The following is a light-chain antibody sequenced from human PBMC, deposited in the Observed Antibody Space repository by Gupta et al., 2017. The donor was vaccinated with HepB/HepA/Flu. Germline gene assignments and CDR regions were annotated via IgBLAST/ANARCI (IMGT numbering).Light chain of an antibody. CDR2: WAS. CDR3: QQYYSTPLT. Sequence: DIVMTQSPDFLAVSLGERATINCKSSQSVLYSSNNKNCLAWYQQKPGQPPKLLIYWASTRESGVPDRFSGRGSGKDFTLTISSLQAEDVADYYCQQYYSTPLTFGGGTKVEIK. J-gene: IGKJ4*01. V-gene: IGKV4-1*01. CDR1: QSVLYSSNNKNC.